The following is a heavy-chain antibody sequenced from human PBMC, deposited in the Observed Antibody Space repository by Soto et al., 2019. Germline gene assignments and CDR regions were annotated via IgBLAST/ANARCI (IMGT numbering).Heavy chain of an antibody. V-gene: IGHV1-46*03. CDR3: ARGEIYDSSGYYNFFDY. Sequence: ASVKVSCKASGYTFTSYYMHWVRQAPGQGLEWMGIINPSGGSTSYAQKFQGRVTMTRDTPTSTVYMELSSLRSEDTAVYYCARGEIYDSSGYYNFFDYWGQGTLVTVSS. CDR1: GYTFTSYY. D-gene: IGHD3-22*01. J-gene: IGHJ4*02. CDR2: INPSGGST.